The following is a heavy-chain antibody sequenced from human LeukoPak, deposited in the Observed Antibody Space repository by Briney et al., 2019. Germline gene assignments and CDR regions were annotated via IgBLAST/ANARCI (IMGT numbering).Heavy chain of an antibody. CDR3: ARGTLMPPYYYYYMDV. D-gene: IGHD1-14*01. CDR2: TYYRSKWYN. CDR1: GDSVSSNSAA. Sequence: PSQTLSLTCAISGDSVSSNSAAWNWIRQSPSRGLEWLGRTYYRSKWYNDYAVSVKSRITINPDTSKNQFSLQLNSVTPEDTAVYYCARGTLMPPYYYYYMDVWGKGTTVTVSS. J-gene: IGHJ6*03. V-gene: IGHV6-1*01.